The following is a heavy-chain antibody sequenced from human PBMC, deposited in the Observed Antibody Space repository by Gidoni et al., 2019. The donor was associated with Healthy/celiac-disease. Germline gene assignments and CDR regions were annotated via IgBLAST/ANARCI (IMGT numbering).Heavy chain of an antibody. CDR1: GFTFRRYW. D-gene: IGHD1-7*01. V-gene: IGHV3-7*04. J-gene: IGHJ4*02. CDR3: AREGNYWNFEY. CDR2: IKHDGSEK. Sequence: EVQLVESGGGLVQPGGSLRLSCAASGFTFRRYWMSWVRQAPGKGLEWVAKIKHDGSEKDYVDSGKGRFTISRGNAKNSLYLQMNSLRAEDTAVYYCAREGNYWNFEYWGQGTLVTVSS.